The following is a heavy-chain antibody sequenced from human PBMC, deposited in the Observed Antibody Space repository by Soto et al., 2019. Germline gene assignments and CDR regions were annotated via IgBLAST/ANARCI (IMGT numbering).Heavy chain of an antibody. V-gene: IGHV1-18*01. D-gene: IGHD3-16*02. CDR3: ARDFGNYDYIWGSYRPGVFDY. Sequence: GASVKVSCKASGYTFTSYGISWVRQAPGQGLEWMGWISAYNGNTNYAQKLQGRVTMTTDTSTSTAYMELRSLRSDDTAVYYCARDFGNYDYIWGSYRPGVFDYWGQGTLVTVSS. CDR1: GYTFTSYG. CDR2: ISAYNGNT. J-gene: IGHJ4*02.